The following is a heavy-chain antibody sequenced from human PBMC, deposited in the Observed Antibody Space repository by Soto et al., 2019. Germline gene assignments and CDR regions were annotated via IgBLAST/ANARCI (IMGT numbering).Heavy chain of an antibody. D-gene: IGHD1-26*01. J-gene: IGHJ4*02. CDR1: GYTFTSYG. CDR3: ARDRLGATGDY. CDR2: ISAYNANI. V-gene: IGHV1-18*01. Sequence: ASVKVSCKASGYTFTSYGISWVRQTPGQGLEWMGWISAYNANINYAQKLQGRVTMTTDTSTNTAYMELRSLRSDDTAVYFCARDRLGATGDYWGQGTLVTVCS.